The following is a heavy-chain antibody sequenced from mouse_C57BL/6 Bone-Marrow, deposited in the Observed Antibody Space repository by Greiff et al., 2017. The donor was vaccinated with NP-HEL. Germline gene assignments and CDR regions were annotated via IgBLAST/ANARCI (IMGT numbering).Heavy chain of an antibody. CDR1: GYTFTSYG. J-gene: IGHJ2*01. Sequence: VHLVESGAELARPGASVKLSCKASGYTFTSYGISWVKQRTGQGLEWIGEIYPRSGNTYYNEKFKGKATLTADKSSSTAYMELRSLTSEDSAVYFCAREGMVTGGYYCDYWGQGTTLTVSS. V-gene: IGHV1-81*01. CDR2: IYPRSGNT. CDR3: AREGMVTGGYYCDY. D-gene: IGHD2-3*01.